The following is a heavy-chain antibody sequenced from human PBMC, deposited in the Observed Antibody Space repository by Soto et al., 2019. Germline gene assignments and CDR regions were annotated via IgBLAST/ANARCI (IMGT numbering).Heavy chain of an antibody. V-gene: IGHV4-34*01. CDR3: ARAEDDILTGGSAFDI. CDR2: INHSGST. Sequence: NPSETLSLTCAVYGGSFSGYYWSCIRQPPGKGLEWIGEINHSGSTNYNPSLKSRVTISVDTSKNQFSLKLSSVTAADMAVYYCARAEDDILTGGSAFDIWGQGTMVTVSS. D-gene: IGHD3-9*01. J-gene: IGHJ3*02. CDR1: GGSFSGYY.